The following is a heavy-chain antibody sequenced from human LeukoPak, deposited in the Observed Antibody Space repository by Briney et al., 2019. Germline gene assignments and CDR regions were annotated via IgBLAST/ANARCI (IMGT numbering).Heavy chain of an antibody. V-gene: IGHV1-8*03. CDR2: MNPNSGNT. CDR1: GYTFTSYD. Sequence: GASVKVSCKASGYTFTSYDINWVRQATGQGLEWMGWMNPNSGNTGYAQKFQGRVTITRNTSISTAYMELSSLRSEDTAVYYCARSSTGALGAFDIWGQGTMVTVSS. D-gene: IGHD3-10*01. J-gene: IGHJ3*02. CDR3: ARSSTGALGAFDI.